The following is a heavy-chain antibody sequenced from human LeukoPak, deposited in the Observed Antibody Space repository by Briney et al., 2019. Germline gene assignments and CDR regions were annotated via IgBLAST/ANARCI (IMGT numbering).Heavy chain of an antibody. V-gene: IGHV4-34*01. J-gene: IGHJ6*03. Sequence: SETLSLTCAVYGGSFSGYYWSWIRQPPGKGLEWIGEINHSGSTNYNPSLKSRVTISVDTSKNQFSLKLSSVTAADTAVYYCARGSCSCTSCTYYYYYYYMDVWGKGATVTVSS. CDR2: INHSGST. D-gene: IGHD2-2*01. CDR3: ARGSCSCTSCTYYYYYYYMDV. CDR1: GGSFSGYY.